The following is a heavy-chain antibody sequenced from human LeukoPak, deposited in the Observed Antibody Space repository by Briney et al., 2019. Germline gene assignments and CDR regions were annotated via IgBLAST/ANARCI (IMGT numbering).Heavy chain of an antibody. Sequence: SQTLSLTCTVSGGSISSGGYYWSWIRQPPGKGLEWIGYIYHSGSTYYNPSLKSRVTISVDRSKNQFSLRLSSVTAADTAVYYCARGGVRFLEWAAPDYWGQGTLVTVSS. CDR1: GGSISSGGYY. V-gene: IGHV4-30-2*01. D-gene: IGHD3-3*01. CDR2: IYHSGST. CDR3: ARGGVRFLEWAAPDY. J-gene: IGHJ4*02.